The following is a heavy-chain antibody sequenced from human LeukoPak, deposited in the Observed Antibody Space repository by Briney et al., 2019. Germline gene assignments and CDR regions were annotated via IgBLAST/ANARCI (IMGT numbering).Heavy chain of an antibody. V-gene: IGHV3-30-3*01. CDR2: ISYDGSNI. Sequence: GGSLRLSCAASGFTFSSYAMHWVRQAPGKGLEWVAVISYDGSNIYYADSVKGRFTISRDNSKNTPYLQMNSLRAEDTAVYYCARADLYGDSYYFDYWGQGTLVTVSS. CDR1: GFTFSSYA. J-gene: IGHJ4*02. CDR3: ARADLYGDSYYFDY. D-gene: IGHD4-17*01.